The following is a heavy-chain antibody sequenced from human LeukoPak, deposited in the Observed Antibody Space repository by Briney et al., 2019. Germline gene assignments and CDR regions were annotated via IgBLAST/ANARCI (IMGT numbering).Heavy chain of an antibody. CDR2: ISVYNGHT. J-gene: IGHJ4*02. Sequence: GASVKVSCKASGYSFTSYGISWVRQAPGQGLEWMGWISVYNGHTKYAQKFQGRVTMTRDTSISTAYMELSRLRSDDTAVYYCARDSGSFHYWGQGTLVTVSS. CDR3: ARDSGSFHY. D-gene: IGHD1-26*01. V-gene: IGHV1-18*01. CDR1: GYSFTSYG.